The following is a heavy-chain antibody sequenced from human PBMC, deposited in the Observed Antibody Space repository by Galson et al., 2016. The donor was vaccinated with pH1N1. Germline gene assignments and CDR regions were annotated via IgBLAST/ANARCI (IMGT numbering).Heavy chain of an antibody. V-gene: IGHV4-61*02. CDR1: Y. D-gene: IGHD3-22*01. CDR2: FHTSGST. Sequence: YWSWIRQPAGKGLEWIGRFHTSGSTNYKPSLNSRVTISLDASNNQFSLKLTSVTAADTAVYYCAREADSSDSTGYYYKTFDYWGQGILVTVSS. CDR3: AREADSSDSTGYYYKTFDY. J-gene: IGHJ4*02.